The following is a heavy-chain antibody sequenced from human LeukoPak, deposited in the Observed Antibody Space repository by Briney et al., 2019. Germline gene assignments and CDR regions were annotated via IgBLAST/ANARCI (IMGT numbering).Heavy chain of an antibody. CDR2: ISAYNSNT. V-gene: IGHV1-18*01. J-gene: IGHJ3*02. CDR1: GYTFTNYN. Sequence: ASVKVSCRASGYTFTNYNIAWVRQAPGQGLEWVGWISAYNSNTKYAQKLQGRVTMTTDTSTSTAYMELRSLRFDDTAIYYCARDVYYYDSSGQSSSRAFDIWGQGTMVTVSS. CDR3: ARDVYYYDSSGQSSSRAFDI. D-gene: IGHD3-22*01.